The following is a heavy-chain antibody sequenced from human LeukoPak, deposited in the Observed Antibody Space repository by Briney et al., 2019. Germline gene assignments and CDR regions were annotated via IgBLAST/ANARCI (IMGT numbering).Heavy chain of an antibody. D-gene: IGHD5-24*01. CDR3: AKGGRDGYNLDY. CDR1: GITFRKYW. J-gene: IGHJ4*02. Sequence: GGSLRLSCEVSGITFRKYWMTWVRQAPGKGLEWVASINEDGSTKWYVDSVKGRFTISRDNSKNSLYLQMNSLRTEDTALYYCAKGGRDGYNLDYWGQGTLVTVSS. V-gene: IGHV3-7*03. CDR2: INEDGSTK.